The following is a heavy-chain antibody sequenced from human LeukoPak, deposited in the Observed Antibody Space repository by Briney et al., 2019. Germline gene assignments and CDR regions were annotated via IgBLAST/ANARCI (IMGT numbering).Heavy chain of an antibody. CDR3: ARDIVYGSGPFPFDY. Sequence: ASVKVSCKVSGYTFTSYGISWVRQAPGQGLEWMGWISAYNGNTNYAQKLQGRVIMTTDTSTSTAYMELRSLRSDDTAVYYCARDIVYGSGPFPFDYWGPGTLVSVSS. D-gene: IGHD3-10*01. J-gene: IGHJ4*02. V-gene: IGHV1-18*01. CDR1: GYTFTSYG. CDR2: ISAYNGNT.